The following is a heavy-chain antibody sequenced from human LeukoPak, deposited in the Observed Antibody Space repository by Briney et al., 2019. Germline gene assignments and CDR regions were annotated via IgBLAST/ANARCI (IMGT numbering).Heavy chain of an antibody. CDR1: GCTFSSYA. V-gene: IGHV3-23*01. D-gene: IGHD3-10*01. Sequence: GGALRLSCAASGCTFSSYAMSWVGQAPGKGVEGVAAITGSGGGTYYADSVKGGFTTSRDNSKNTLYLQMNRLRPEDTAGYYCSKEGYGSGSYYNDYWGQGTLVTVSS. CDR3: SKEGYGSGSYYNDY. CDR2: ITGSGGGT. J-gene: IGHJ4*02.